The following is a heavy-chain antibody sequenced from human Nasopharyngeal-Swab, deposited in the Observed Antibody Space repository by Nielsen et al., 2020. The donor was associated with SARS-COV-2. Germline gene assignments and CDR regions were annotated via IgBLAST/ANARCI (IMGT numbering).Heavy chain of an antibody. Sequence: WIRQPPGKALEWLAHIFSNDEKSYNTSLETRLTISKDTSKSQVVLTVTNMDPVDTATYYCARLWGRSTALFQYHYALDVWGQGTTVTVSS. V-gene: IGHV2-26*01. CDR3: ARLWGRSTALFQYHYALDV. D-gene: IGHD5-18*01. CDR2: IFSNDEK. J-gene: IGHJ6*02.